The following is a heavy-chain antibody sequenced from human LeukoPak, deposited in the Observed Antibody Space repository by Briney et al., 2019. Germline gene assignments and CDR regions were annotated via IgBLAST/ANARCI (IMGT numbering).Heavy chain of an antibody. CDR1: GYTLTELS. D-gene: IGHD6-13*01. Sequence: ASVKVSCKVSGYTLTELSMHWVRQAPGKGLEWMGGFDPEDGETIYAQKFQGRVTMTEDTSTDTAYMELSSLRSEDTAVYYCATFQYSSSSHPGYYGMDVWGQGTTVTVSS. CDR3: ATFQYSSSSHPGYYGMDV. J-gene: IGHJ6*02. V-gene: IGHV1-24*01. CDR2: FDPEDGET.